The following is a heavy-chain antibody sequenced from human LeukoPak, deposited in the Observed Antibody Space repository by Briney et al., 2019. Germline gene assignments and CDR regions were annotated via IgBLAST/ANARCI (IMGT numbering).Heavy chain of an antibody. D-gene: IGHD6-19*01. Sequence: GKSLRLSCAASGFTFSSYGMHWVRQAPGKGLEWVAVIWYDGSNKYYADSVKGRFTISRDNSKNTLYLQMNSLRAEDTAVYYCARDHSSGWYSDYFDYWGQGTLVTVSS. CDR1: GFTFSSYG. CDR2: IWYDGSNK. CDR3: ARDHSSGWYSDYFDY. J-gene: IGHJ4*02. V-gene: IGHV3-33*01.